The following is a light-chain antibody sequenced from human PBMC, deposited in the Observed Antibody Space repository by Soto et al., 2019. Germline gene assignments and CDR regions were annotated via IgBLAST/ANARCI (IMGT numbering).Light chain of an antibody. V-gene: IGKV3-20*01. CDR2: GAS. CDR3: QQYGSSPLT. CDR1: QSVSSTY. J-gene: IGKJ4*02. Sequence: EIVLTQSPGILSLSPGERATLSCRASQSVSSTYFGWYQQRPGQAPRLLIYGASSRATGIPDRFSGTGSGTDFTLTISRLEPEDFAVYYCQQYGSSPLTVGGGTKVEVK.